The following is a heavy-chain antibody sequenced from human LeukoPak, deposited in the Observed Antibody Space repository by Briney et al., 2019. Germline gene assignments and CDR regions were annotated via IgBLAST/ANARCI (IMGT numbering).Heavy chain of an antibody. CDR1: GGSVSSGSYY. CDR2: IYYSGST. CDR3: ARIYDSSGYYYYYGMDV. Sequence: PSETLSLTCTVSGGSVSSGSYYWSWIRQPPGKGLEWIGYIYYSGSTNYNPSLKSRVTISVDTSKNQFSLKLSSVTAADTAVYYCARIYDSSGYYYYYGMDVWGQGTTVTVSS. V-gene: IGHV4-61*01. J-gene: IGHJ6*02. D-gene: IGHD3-22*01.